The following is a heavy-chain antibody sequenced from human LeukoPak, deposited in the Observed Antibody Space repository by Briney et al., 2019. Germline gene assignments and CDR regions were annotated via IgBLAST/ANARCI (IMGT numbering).Heavy chain of an antibody. Sequence: SETLSLTCTVSGGSISSGDYYWSWIRQPPGKGLEWIGYIYYSGSTYYNPSLKSRVTISVDTSKNQFSLKLSSVTAADTAVYYCARRQEDIPKGNWFDPWGQGTLVTVSS. J-gene: IGHJ5*02. V-gene: IGHV4-30-4*01. CDR3: ARRQEDIPKGNWFDP. CDR1: GGSISSGDYY. CDR2: IYYSGST. D-gene: IGHD2-15*01.